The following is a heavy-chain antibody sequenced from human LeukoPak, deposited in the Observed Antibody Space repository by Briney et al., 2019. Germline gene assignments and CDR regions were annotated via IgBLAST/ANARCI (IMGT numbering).Heavy chain of an antibody. CDR1: GFTFSSYS. Sequence: GGSLRLSCAASGFTFSSYSMNWVRQAPGKGLEWVSSISSSSSYIYNADSVKGRFTISRDNAKNSLYLQMNSLRAEDTAVYYCARRAYCGGDCYSGSYYYYGMDVWGQGTTVTVFS. CDR2: ISSSSSYI. J-gene: IGHJ6*02. CDR3: ARRAYCGGDCYSGSYYYYGMDV. D-gene: IGHD2-21*02. V-gene: IGHV3-21*01.